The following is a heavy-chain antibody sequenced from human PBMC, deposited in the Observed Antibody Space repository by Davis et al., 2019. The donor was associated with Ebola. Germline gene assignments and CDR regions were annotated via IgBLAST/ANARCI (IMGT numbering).Heavy chain of an antibody. Sequence: AASVKVSCKASGYSFTKYPIMWVRQAPGQGLEWMGWMNTNTNTGNPTYSQGFTGRFVFSLDTSVNTAYLQISSLKAEDTAVYYCARVFRSEGDRSGWPDAFQIWGQGTLVTVSS. J-gene: IGHJ3*02. CDR1: GYSFTKYP. CDR2: MNTNTNTGNP. V-gene: IGHV7-4-1*02. CDR3: ARVFRSEGDRSGWPDAFQI. D-gene: IGHD6-19*01.